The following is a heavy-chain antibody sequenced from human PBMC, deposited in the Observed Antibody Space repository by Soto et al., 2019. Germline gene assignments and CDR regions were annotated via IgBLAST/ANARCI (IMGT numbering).Heavy chain of an antibody. CDR2: AHYTGDT. CDR1: GTAITNGGYF. Sequence: QVQLQESGPGLVKPSQTLSLNCTVSGTAITNGGYFWTWIRQLPGKGLEWIGCAHYTGDTYYSPSLKSRVTISVVTSKSQCSLKLSSVTAADTAVYYCARASGYTYPPAYGLGVWGQGTTVTVSS. J-gene: IGHJ6*02. D-gene: IGHD5-12*01. CDR3: ARASGYTYPPAYGLGV. V-gene: IGHV4-31*03.